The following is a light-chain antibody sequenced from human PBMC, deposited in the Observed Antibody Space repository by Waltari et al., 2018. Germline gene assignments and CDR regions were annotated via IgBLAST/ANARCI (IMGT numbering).Light chain of an antibody. J-gene: IGKJ3*01. Sequence: EIVLTQSPATLSLSPGERATLPCRASQRVSRYLAWYQQKPGQAPRLLFSDASNRATGIPARFSGSGSGTDFTLTISSLEPEDFVVYYCQRRGHWPPGATFGPGTRVDIK. CDR3: QRRGHWPPGAT. CDR1: QRVSRY. V-gene: IGKV3-11*01. CDR2: DAS.